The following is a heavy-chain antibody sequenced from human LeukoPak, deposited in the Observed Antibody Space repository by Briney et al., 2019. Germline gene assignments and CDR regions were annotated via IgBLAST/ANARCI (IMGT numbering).Heavy chain of an antibody. J-gene: IGHJ4*02. Sequence: ASVKVSCKASGYTFTGYYMHWVRQAPGQELERMGRINPNSGGTNYAQKFQGRVTMTRDTSISTAYMELSRLRSDDTAVYYCARAFYYDSSSHFDYWGQGTLVTVSS. CDR2: INPNSGGT. V-gene: IGHV1-2*06. CDR1: GYTFTGYY. D-gene: IGHD3-22*01. CDR3: ARAFYYDSSSHFDY.